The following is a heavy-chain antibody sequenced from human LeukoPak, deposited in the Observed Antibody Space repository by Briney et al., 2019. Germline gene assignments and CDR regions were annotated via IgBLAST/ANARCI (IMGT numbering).Heavy chain of an antibody. Sequence: PGGSLRLSCAASGFTFSSYAMDWVRQAPGKGLEWVAVISYDGSNKYYADSVKGRFTISRDNSKNTLYLQMNSLRAEDTAVYYCARDRACSGGSCYSTNWFDPWGQGTLVTVSS. CDR1: GFTFSSYA. CDR2: ISYDGSNK. J-gene: IGHJ5*02. V-gene: IGHV3-30-3*01. D-gene: IGHD2-15*01. CDR3: ARDRACSGGSCYSTNWFDP.